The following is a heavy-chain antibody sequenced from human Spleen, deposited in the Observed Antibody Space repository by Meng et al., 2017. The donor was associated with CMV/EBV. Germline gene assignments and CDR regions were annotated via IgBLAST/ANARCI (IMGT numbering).Heavy chain of an antibody. D-gene: IGHD1-26*01. CDR3: ARGSGPEWELMYYFDY. V-gene: IGHV3-30*02. Sequence: GESLKISCAASGFIFSNFGMHWVRQAPDKGLEWVAFIRYDGVNKYYGDSVKGRFAISRDNSKNSLYLQMNSLRADDTAVYYCARGSGPEWELMYYFDYWGQGTLVTVSS. CDR2: IRYDGVNK. CDR1: GFIFSNFG. J-gene: IGHJ4*02.